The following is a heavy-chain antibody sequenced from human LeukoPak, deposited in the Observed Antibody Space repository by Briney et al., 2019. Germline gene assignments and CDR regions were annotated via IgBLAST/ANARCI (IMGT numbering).Heavy chain of an antibody. CDR3: AIIPLHHYYDSWAVAFDI. CDR1: GYTFTSYD. J-gene: IGHJ3*02. Sequence: ASVKVSCKASGYTFTSYDINWVRQATGQGLEWMGWMNPNSGNTGYAQKFQGRVTMTRNTSISTAYMELSSLRSEDTAVYYCAIIPLHHYYDSWAVAFDIWGQGTTVTVSS. V-gene: IGHV1-8*01. D-gene: IGHD3-22*01. CDR2: MNPNSGNT.